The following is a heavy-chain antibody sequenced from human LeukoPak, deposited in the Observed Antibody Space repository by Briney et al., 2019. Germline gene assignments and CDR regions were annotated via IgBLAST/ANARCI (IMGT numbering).Heavy chain of an antibody. V-gene: IGHV3-15*01. J-gene: IGHJ4*02. CDR1: GVTFSNAW. CDR2: IKSKTDGGYT. CDR3: TTDPATVAVRGSG. D-gene: IGHD4-11*01. Sequence: GGSLTLSCAASGVTFSNAWMSWVRQAPGKGLEWVGCIKSKTDGGYTDYAAPVKGRFTISRDDSRNTLYLKMNRLKTENTAVYYCTTDPATVAVRGSGWGQGTLVTVSS.